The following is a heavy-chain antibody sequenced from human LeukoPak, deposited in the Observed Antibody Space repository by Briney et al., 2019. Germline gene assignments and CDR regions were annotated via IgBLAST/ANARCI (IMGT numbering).Heavy chain of an antibody. CDR2: IIPIFGTA. Sequence: ASVKVSCTASGGTFSSYAISWVRQAPGQGLEWMGGIIPIFGTANYAQKFQGRVTITADESTSTAYMELSSLRSEDTAVYYCARDLMPAAIGYFDYWGQGTLVTVSS. V-gene: IGHV1-69*13. CDR3: ARDLMPAAIGYFDY. J-gene: IGHJ4*02. D-gene: IGHD2-2*01. CDR1: GGTFSSYA.